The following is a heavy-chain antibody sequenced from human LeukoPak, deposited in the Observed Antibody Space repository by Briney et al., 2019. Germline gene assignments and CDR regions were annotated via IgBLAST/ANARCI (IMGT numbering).Heavy chain of an antibody. CDR2: ISTGSSYK. J-gene: IGHJ4*02. Sequence: GGSLRLSCAASGFTFSRYNMNWVRQAPGKGLEWVSSISTGSSYKYYADSVKGRFAISRDNAKNSLYLRMNSLRAEDTAVYYCARDPGVGATTNFDYWGQGTLVTVSP. CDR3: ARDPGVGATTNFDY. D-gene: IGHD1-26*01. CDR1: GFTFSRYN. V-gene: IGHV3-21*01.